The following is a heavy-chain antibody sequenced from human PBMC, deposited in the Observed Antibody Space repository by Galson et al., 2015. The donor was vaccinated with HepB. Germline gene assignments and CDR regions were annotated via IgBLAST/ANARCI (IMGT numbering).Heavy chain of an antibody. CDR1: GGSITVYD. CDR2: MYYTGST. V-gene: IGHV4-59*01. Sequence: ETLSLTCTVSGGSITVYDWSWIRQPPGRGLEWIGYMYYTGSTNYNPSLKSRVTISVDTSKIQFSLKLTSVTAADTAVYYCAREKAGGRAAFDIWGQGTMVTVSP. J-gene: IGHJ3*02. CDR3: AREKAGGRAAFDI. D-gene: IGHD3-16*01.